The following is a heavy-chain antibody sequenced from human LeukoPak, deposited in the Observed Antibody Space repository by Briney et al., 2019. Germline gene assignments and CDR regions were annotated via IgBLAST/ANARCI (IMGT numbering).Heavy chain of an antibody. Sequence: SGGSLRLSCAASGFTVSSNYMSWVRQAPGKGLEWVSVIYSGGSTYYADSVKGRFTISRDNSKNTLYLQMNSLRAEDAAVYYCARDCIAAASQGCMDVWGQGTTVTVSS. V-gene: IGHV3-53*01. D-gene: IGHD6-13*01. CDR2: IYSGGST. J-gene: IGHJ6*02. CDR1: GFTVSSNY. CDR3: ARDCIAAASQGCMDV.